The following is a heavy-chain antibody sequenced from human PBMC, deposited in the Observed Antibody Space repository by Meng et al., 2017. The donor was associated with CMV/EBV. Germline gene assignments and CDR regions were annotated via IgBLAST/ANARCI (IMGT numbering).Heavy chain of an antibody. D-gene: IGHD3-3*01. V-gene: IGHV4-61*01. CDR1: GGSVSSGSYY. Sequence: SETLSLTCTVSGGSVSSGSYYWSWIRQPPGKGLEWIGYIYYSGSTNYNPSLKSRVTISVDTSKNQFSLKLSSVTAAGTAVYYCARAATIFEYYGMDVWGQGTTVTVS. CDR3: ARAATIFEYYGMDV. CDR2: IYYSGST. J-gene: IGHJ6*02.